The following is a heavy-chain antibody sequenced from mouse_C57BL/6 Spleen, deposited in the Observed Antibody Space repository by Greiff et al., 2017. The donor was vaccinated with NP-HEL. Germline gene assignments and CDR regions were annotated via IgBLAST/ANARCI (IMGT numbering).Heavy chain of an antibody. CDR1: GFNIKNTY. CDR2: IDPANGNT. D-gene: IGHD1-1*01. CDR3: ARNLYYYGTLFDY. V-gene: IGHV14-3*01. J-gene: IGHJ2*01. Sequence: VQLKESVAELVRPGASVKLSCTASGFNIKNTYMHWVKQRPEQGLEWIGRIDPANGNTKYAPKFQGKATITADTSSNTAYLQLSSLTSEDTAIYYCARNLYYYGTLFDYWGQGTTLTVSS.